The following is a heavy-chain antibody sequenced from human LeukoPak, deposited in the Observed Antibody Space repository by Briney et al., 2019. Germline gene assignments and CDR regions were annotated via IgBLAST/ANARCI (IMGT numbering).Heavy chain of an antibody. Sequence: WGSLRLSCAASGFTFSSYSMNWVRQAPGEGLEWVSSISSSSSYIYYADSVKGRFTISRDNAKNSLYLQMNSLRAEDTAVYYCARVDGSGRNWFDPWGQGTLVTVSS. CDR3: ARVDGSGRNWFDP. CDR2: ISSSSSYI. CDR1: GFTFSSYS. V-gene: IGHV3-21*01. D-gene: IGHD3-10*01. J-gene: IGHJ5*02.